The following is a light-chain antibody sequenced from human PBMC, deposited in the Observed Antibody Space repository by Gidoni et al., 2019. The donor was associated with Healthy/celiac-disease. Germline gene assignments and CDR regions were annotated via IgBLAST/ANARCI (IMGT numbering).Light chain of an antibody. J-gene: IGKJ1*01. CDR3: QHTET. CDR1: QSVSSN. CDR2: GAS. Sequence: EIVMTQYPATLSVSPGERATLSCRASQSVSSNLAWYQQKPGQAPRLLIYGASTRATGIPARFSGSGSGTEFTLTISSLQSEDFAVYYCQHTETFGQGTKVEIK. V-gene: IGKV3-15*01.